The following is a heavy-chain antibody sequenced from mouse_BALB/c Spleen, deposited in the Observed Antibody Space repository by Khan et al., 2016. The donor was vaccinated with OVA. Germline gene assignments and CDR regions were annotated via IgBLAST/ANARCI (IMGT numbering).Heavy chain of an antibody. J-gene: IGHJ3*01. CDR1: GYRFTDFT. CDR3: ARGGGGNRFAY. V-gene: IGHV1S137*01. CDR2: ISTYYCEP. Sequence: VQLQESGAELVRPGVSVKISCKGSGYRFTDFTMHWVKQSHAKSLEWIGVISTYYCEPIHNQKFKGKATMTVDKSSSTVYMELDRLTSEDSAIYYCARGGGGNRFAYWGQGTLVTISA.